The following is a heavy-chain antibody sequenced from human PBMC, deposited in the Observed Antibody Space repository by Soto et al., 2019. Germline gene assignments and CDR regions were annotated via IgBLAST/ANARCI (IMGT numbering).Heavy chain of an antibody. CDR3: ARRVYSSSYYFDV. CDR1: GFTFSSYW. Sequence: EVQLVESGGGLVQPGGSLRLSCAASGFTFSSYWMTWVRQAPGKGLEWVANIKQDGSEKYYVDSVKGRFTISRENAKNSLYLQMNSLRAEDTAVYYCARRVYSSSYYFDVWGQGTLVTVSS. CDR2: IKQDGSEK. V-gene: IGHV3-7*03. J-gene: IGHJ4*02. D-gene: IGHD6-6*01.